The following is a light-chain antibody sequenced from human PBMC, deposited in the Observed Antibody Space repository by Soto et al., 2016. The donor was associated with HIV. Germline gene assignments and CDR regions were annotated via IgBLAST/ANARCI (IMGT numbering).Light chain of an antibody. V-gene: IGKV1-NL1*01. J-gene: IGKJ2*01. Sequence: DIQMTQSPSSLSASVGGRVTITCRASQGISSSLAWYQQKPGEAPKLLLYAASRLESGVPSRFSGSGSGTDFTLTISSLQPEDFATYCCQQYYTTPYTFGQGTKVEIK. CDR1: QGISSS. CDR3: QQYYTTPYT. CDR2: AAS.